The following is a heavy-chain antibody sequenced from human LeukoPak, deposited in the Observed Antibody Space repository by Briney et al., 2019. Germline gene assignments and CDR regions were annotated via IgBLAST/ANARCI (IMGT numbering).Heavy chain of an antibody. Sequence: GGSLRLSCAASGFTFSSYSMNWVRQAPGKGLEWVSYISISSSTIYYADSVKGRFTISRDNAKNSLYLQMNSLRAEDTAVYYCARALRYFDWLSTSPEYNWFDPWGQGTLVTVSS. CDR1: GFTFSSYS. D-gene: IGHD3-9*01. CDR2: ISISSSTI. CDR3: ARALRYFDWLSTSPEYNWFDP. J-gene: IGHJ5*02. V-gene: IGHV3-48*01.